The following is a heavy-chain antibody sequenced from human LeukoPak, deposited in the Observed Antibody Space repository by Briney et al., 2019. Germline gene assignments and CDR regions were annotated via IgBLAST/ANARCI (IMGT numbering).Heavy chain of an antibody. J-gene: IGHJ4*02. CDR3: ARTAIGDYVRFPNDY. V-gene: IGHV3-23*01. Sequence: GGSLRLSCAASGFTFSSYAMSWVRQAPGKGLEWVSAISAGGGSTYYADSVKGRFTISRDNSKNTLYLQMKSVRAEDTALYYCARTAIGDYVRFPNDYWGQGTLVTVSS. CDR1: GFTFSSYA. CDR2: ISAGGGST. D-gene: IGHD4-17*01.